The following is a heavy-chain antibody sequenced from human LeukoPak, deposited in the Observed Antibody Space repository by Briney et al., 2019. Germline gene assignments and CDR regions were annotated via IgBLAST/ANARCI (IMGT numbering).Heavy chain of an antibody. V-gene: IGHV3-23*01. D-gene: IGHD3-22*01. Sequence: PGGSLRLSCAASGFTFSSYAISWVRQAPGKGLEWVSGISSSGGSTYYADSVKGRFTISRDNSKNTLYLQMNSLRAEDTAVYYCAKEPRRGYYDSSGYFDYWGQGTLVTVSS. CDR3: AKEPRRGYYDSSGYFDY. CDR2: ISSSGGST. J-gene: IGHJ4*02. CDR1: GFTFSSYA.